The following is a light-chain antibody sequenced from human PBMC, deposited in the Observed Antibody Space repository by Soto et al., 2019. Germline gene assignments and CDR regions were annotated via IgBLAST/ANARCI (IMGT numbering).Light chain of an antibody. CDR2: GAS. Sequence: ETVLTQSPGTLSLSPGERATLSCRASQTIRSNYLAWYRQTPGQAPRLLIYGASNSATGIADRFSGSGSGTDFTLIISRLEPEDVALYYCQQYGSSPWTFVQGTKVEIK. J-gene: IGKJ1*01. CDR3: QQYGSSPWT. V-gene: IGKV3-20*01. CDR1: QTIRSNY.